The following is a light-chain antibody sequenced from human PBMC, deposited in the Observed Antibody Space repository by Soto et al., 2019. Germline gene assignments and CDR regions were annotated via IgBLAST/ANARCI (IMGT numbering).Light chain of an antibody. CDR1: QSVKNNY. V-gene: IGKV3-20*01. J-gene: IGKJ4*01. Sequence: EIVLKQSPDTLSLSPGERATLSCRASQSVKNNYLAWYQQKPGQAPRFLIYDASSRATGIPDRFSGSGSGTDFTLTISRLEPEDFAVYYCQQYGSTPLPFGGGPKVDIK. CDR2: DAS. CDR3: QQYGSTPLP.